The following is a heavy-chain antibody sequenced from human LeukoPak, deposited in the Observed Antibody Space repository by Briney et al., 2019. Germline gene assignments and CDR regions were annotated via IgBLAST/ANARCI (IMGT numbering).Heavy chain of an antibody. CDR2: ISGSGGST. CDR1: GFTFSSCA. CDR3: AKDQGFFGGSSGYATDY. J-gene: IGHJ4*02. D-gene: IGHD5-12*01. V-gene: IGHV3-23*01. Sequence: GGSLRLSCAASGFTFSSCAMSWVRQAPGEGLEWVSAISGSGGSTYYADSVKGRFTISRDNSKNTLYLQMNSLRAEDTAVYYCAKDQGFFGGSSGYATDYWGQGTLVTVSS.